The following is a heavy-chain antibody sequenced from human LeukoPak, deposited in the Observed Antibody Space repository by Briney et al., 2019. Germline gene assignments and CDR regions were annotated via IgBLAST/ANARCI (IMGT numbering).Heavy chain of an antibody. Sequence: GGSLRLSCAASGFTFSSYWMSWVRQAPGKGLEWVANIKQDGSEKYYVDSVKGRFTISRDNAKNSLYLQMNSLRAEDTAVYYCARVLCSGSYHYYYYYMDVWGKGTTVTVSS. CDR2: IKQDGSEK. J-gene: IGHJ6*03. CDR3: ARVLCSGSYHYYYYYMDV. CDR1: GFTFSSYW. D-gene: IGHD1-26*01. V-gene: IGHV3-7*01.